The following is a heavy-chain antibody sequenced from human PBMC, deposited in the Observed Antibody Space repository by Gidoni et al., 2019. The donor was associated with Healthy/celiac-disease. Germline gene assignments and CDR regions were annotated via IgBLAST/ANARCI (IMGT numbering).Heavy chain of an antibody. V-gene: IGHV1-2*02. CDR3: ARDPEAVAGH. CDR1: AYPFTGYY. D-gene: IGHD6-19*01. Sequence: QVQLVQSGAEVKQPGASVKVSCQASAYPFTGYYMPGVRQAPGQGLEWMGWINPNSGGTNYAQKLQGRVTMTRDTSISTAYMELSRLRSDDTAVYYCARDPEAVAGHWGQGTLVTVSS. J-gene: IGHJ4*02. CDR2: INPNSGGT.